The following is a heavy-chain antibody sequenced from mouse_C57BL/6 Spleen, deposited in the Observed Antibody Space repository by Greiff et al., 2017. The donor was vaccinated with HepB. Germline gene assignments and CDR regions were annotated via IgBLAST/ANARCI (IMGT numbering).Heavy chain of an antibody. CDR2: IYPGDGDT. CDR3: ARSGDGYPYFDY. D-gene: IGHD2-3*01. V-gene: IGHV1-82*01. J-gene: IGHJ2*01. CDR1: GYAFSSSW. Sequence: VKLQQSGPELVKPGASVKISCKASGYAFSSSWMNWVKQRPGKGLEWIGRIYPGDGDTNYNGKFKGKATLTADKSSSTAYMQLSSLTSEDSAVYFCARSGDGYPYFDYWGQGTTLTVSS.